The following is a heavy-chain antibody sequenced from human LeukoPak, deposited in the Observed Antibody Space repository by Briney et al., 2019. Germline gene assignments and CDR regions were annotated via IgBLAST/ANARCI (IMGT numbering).Heavy chain of an antibody. CDR1: VFTFSSYS. D-gene: IGHD4-17*01. V-gene: IGHV3-48*04. CDR3: AKSTPGGTVTTLVPFDY. Sequence: GGSLRLSCAASVFTFSSYSMNWVRQAPGKGLEWVSYISSSSSTIYYADSVKGRFTISRDNAKNSLYLQMNSLRAEDTAVYYCAKSTPGGTVTTLVPFDYWGQGTLVTVSS. CDR2: ISSSSSTI. J-gene: IGHJ4*02.